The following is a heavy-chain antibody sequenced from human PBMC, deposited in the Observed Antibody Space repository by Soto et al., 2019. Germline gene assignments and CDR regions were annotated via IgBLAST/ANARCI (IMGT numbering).Heavy chain of an antibody. V-gene: IGHV4-34*01. CDR1: GGSFSGHY. CDR2: INESGST. Sequence: KPSETLSLTCAVYGGSFSGHYWSWIRQPPGKGLEWIGEINESGSTKYNPSLKSRVTTSLDTSKNQFSLMLSSVTAADTAVYYCARSRRGFGSSWYDWFDPWGQGTLVTVSS. CDR3: ARSRRGFGSSWYDWFDP. J-gene: IGHJ5*02. D-gene: IGHD6-13*01.